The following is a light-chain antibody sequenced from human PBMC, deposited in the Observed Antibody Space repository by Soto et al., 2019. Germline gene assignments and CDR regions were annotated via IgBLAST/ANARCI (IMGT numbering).Light chain of an antibody. Sequence: QSPATLSLSPGGRAGIACRASQRVSSNLAWYQQKPGQAPRLLIYGASTRATGVPARFSGSGSGTEFTLIVSSLQSEDSAVYYCQQYNSWLWTFGQGTKVDI. J-gene: IGKJ1*01. CDR2: GAS. CDR3: QQYNSWLWT. CDR1: QRVSSN. V-gene: IGKV3-15*01.